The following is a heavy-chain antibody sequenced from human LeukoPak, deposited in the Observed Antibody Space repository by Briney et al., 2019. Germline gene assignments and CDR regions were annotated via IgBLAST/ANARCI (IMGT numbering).Heavy chain of an antibody. CDR3: ARVITSGSYFFDS. D-gene: IGHD3-22*01. Sequence: PSETLSLTCAVYGGSFSGYYWSWIRQPPGKGLEWIGEINHSGSTNYNPSLKSRVTISVDTSKNQFSLNLSSVTAADTAVYYCARVITSGSYFFDSWGQGTLVTVSS. CDR1: GGSFSGYY. V-gene: IGHV4-34*01. J-gene: IGHJ4*02. CDR2: INHSGST.